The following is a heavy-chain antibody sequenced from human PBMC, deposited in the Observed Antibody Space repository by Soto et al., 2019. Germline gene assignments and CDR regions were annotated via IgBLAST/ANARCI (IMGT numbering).Heavy chain of an antibody. CDR2: TYYRSNWRH. CDR1: GDSVSSNTAA. J-gene: IGHJ4*02. Sequence: PSQTLSLTCAISGDSVSSNTAAWNRIRSSPSRGLEWLGRTYYRSNWRHDYAVSVKSRITVNPDTSKNHFSLQLNSVTPDDTAVYYCARGVAGSGFDLWGQRTLVTVSS. CDR3: ARGVAGSGFDL. D-gene: IGHD6-19*01. V-gene: IGHV6-1*01.